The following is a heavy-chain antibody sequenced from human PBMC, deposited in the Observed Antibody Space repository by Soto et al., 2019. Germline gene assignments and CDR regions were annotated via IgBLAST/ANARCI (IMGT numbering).Heavy chain of an antibody. CDR1: GDSVSSNSAA. CDR3: ERGVRSSGSFDYCYYGMDI. CDR2: TYYRSKWCN. J-gene: IGHJ6*02. D-gene: IGHD6-6*01. V-gene: IGHV6-1*01. Sequence: SQTLSLTCAISGDSVSSNSAAWNWIRQSPSRGLEWLGRTYYRSKWCNDYAVSVKSRITINPDTSKNQFSLQLNSVTPEDTAVYYFERGVRSSGSFDYCYYGMDIRGQGTTVTVSS.